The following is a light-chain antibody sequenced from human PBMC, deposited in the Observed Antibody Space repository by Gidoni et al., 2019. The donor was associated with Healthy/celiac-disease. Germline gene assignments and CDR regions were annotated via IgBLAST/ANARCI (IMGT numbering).Light chain of an antibody. CDR3: QQRSNFLT. CDR2: DSS. V-gene: IGKV3-11*01. J-gene: IGKJ4*01. CDR1: QSVSSY. Sequence: EIVLTQSPATLSLSPGERASLSCRASQSVSSYLAWYQQKPGQAPRLLIYDSSNRATGIPAMFSCSGSGTDFTLTISSLEPEDFAVYYCQQRSNFLTFGGGTKVEIK.